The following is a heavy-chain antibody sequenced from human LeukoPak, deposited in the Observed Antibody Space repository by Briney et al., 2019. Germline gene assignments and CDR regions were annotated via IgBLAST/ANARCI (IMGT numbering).Heavy chain of an antibody. J-gene: IGHJ3*02. CDR1: GFTFSSYG. CDR2: IWYDGSNK. Sequence: GSLRLSCAASGFTFSSYGMHWVRQAPGKGLEWVAVIWYDGSNKYYADSVKGRFTISRDNSKNTLYLQMNSLRAEDTAVYYCARGSGYDYVWGSYRHDAFDIWGQGTMVTVSS. D-gene: IGHD3-16*02. CDR3: ARGSGYDYVWGSYRHDAFDI. V-gene: IGHV3-33*01.